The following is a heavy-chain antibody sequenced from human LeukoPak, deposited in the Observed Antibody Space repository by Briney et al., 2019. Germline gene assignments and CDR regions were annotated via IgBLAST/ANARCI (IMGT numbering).Heavy chain of an antibody. CDR3: ARRAAVAGTVDY. Sequence: GGSLRLSCAASGFTFSSYSMNWVRQAPGKGLEWGSYISSSSTIYYADSVKGRFTITRDNAKTSLYLQMNGLRAEDTAVYYCARRAAVAGTVDYWGQGTLVTVSS. D-gene: IGHD6-19*01. J-gene: IGHJ4*02. CDR2: ISSSSTI. CDR1: GFTFSSYS. V-gene: IGHV3-48*01.